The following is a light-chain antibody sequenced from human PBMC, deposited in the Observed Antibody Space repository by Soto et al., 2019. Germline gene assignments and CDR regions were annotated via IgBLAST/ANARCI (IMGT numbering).Light chain of an antibody. CDR1: QSVSSY. CDR3: QQRSNWLIT. J-gene: IGKJ5*01. CDR2: DAS. V-gene: IGKV3-11*01. Sequence: EIVLTQSPATLSLSPGERDTHSCRASQSVSSYLAWYQQKPGQAPRLLIYDASNRATGIPARFSGSGSGTDLTLTIISLEPEDFAVYYCQQRSNWLITFGQGTRLEIK.